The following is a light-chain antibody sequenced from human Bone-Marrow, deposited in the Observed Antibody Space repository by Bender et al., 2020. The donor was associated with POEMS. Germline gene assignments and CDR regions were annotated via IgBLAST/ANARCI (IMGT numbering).Light chain of an antibody. CDR3: SAWDASLTGWV. Sequence: QSVLTQPPSVSETPGQRGTISCSGSSSNIGKHGVNWYQKLPGKAHKLLIYYDDLVESGVSDRLSGSKSGTSASLAISGLQSGDEAAYYCSAWDASLTGWVFGGGTKVTVL. J-gene: IGLJ3*02. CDR2: YDD. CDR1: SSNIGKHG. V-gene: IGLV1-36*01.